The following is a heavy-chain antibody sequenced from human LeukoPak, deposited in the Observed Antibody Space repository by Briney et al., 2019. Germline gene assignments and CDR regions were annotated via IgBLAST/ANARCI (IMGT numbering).Heavy chain of an antibody. CDR3: ARWRQDFWSGYYAFDI. CDR1: GYTFTGYY. Sequence: GASVKASCKASGYTFTGYYMHWVRQAPGQGLEWMGWINPNSGGTNYAQKFQGRVTMTRDTSISTAYMELSRLRSDDTAVYYCARWRQDFWSGYYAFDIWGQGTMVTVSS. CDR2: INPNSGGT. J-gene: IGHJ3*02. V-gene: IGHV1-2*02. D-gene: IGHD3-3*01.